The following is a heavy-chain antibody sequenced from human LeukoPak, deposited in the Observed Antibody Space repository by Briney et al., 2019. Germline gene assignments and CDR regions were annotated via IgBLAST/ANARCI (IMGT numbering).Heavy chain of an antibody. CDR2: ISGSGGST. J-gene: IGHJ4*02. CDR3: ASPRITGTSRPFDY. V-gene: IGHV3-23*01. D-gene: IGHD1-7*01. CDR1: GFSFSSYA. Sequence: GGSLRLSCAASGFSFSSYAMNWVRQAPGKGPEWVSDISGSGGSTYYADSVKGRFTISRDNAKNTLDLQMNSLRAEDTAVYYCASPRITGTSRPFDYWGQGTLVTVSS.